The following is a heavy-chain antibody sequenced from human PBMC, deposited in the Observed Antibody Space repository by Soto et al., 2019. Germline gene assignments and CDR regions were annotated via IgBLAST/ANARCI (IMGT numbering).Heavy chain of an antibody. CDR2: ISYDGSNK. Sequence: GGSLRLSCAASGFTFSSYAMHWVRQAPGKGLEWVAVISYDGSNKYYADSVKGRFTISRDNSKNTLYLQMNSLRAEDTAVYYCARPTVVAAGTAGFDYWGQGTLVTVSS. J-gene: IGHJ4*02. CDR3: ARPTVVAAGTAGFDY. V-gene: IGHV3-30*04. CDR1: GFTFSSYA. D-gene: IGHD6-13*01.